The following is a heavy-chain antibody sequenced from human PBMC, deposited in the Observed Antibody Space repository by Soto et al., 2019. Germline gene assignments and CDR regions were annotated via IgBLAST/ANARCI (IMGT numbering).Heavy chain of an antibody. CDR3: ARDLAAADY. CDR1: GYIFINYY. J-gene: IGHJ4*02. V-gene: IGHV1-46*01. CDR2: INPNGGST. Sequence: ASVKVSCKASGYIFINYYIHWVRQAPGQGLEWIGIINPNGGSTNDAQKFRGRVTMARDTSTSTVYMDLSSLRSDDSAVYYWARDLAAADYWGQGALVTVSS. D-gene: IGHD6-13*01.